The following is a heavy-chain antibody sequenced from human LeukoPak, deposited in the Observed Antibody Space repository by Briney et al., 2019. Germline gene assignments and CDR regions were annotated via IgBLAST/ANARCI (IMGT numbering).Heavy chain of an antibody. Sequence: ASVKVSCKASGYTFTSYDVNWVRQATGQGLEWMGWMNPNSGNTGYAQKFQGRVTMTRNTSINTAYMELSSLRSEDTAVYYCARGVWVDYYYYYMDVWGKGTTVTTSS. D-gene: IGHD3-16*01. CDR3: ARGVWVDYYYYYMDV. CDR1: GYTFTSYD. CDR2: MNPNSGNT. J-gene: IGHJ6*03. V-gene: IGHV1-8*01.